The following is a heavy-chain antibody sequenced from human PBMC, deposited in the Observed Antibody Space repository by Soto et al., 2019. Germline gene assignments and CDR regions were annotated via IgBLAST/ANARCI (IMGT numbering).Heavy chain of an antibody. CDR2: ISWNSVSI. D-gene: IGHD3-10*01. Sequence: EVQLVESGGDLVQPGRSLRLSCAASGFNFNDYGMHWVRQAPGQGLEWVSSISWNSVSIGYADSVKGRFTISRDNAKNSRYLQMNTLRAEDTALYYCAKDMENGYNPYYYYGMDVWGQGTTVTVSS. V-gene: IGHV3-9*01. J-gene: IGHJ6*02. CDR3: AKDMENGYNPYYYYGMDV. CDR1: GFNFNDYG.